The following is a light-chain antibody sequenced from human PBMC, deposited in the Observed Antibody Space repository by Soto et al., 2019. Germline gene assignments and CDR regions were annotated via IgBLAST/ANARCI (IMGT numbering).Light chain of an antibody. CDR1: SSDVGSYNR. Sequence: QSALTQPPSVSGSPGQSVTISCSGTSSDVGSYNRVSWYQQPPGTAPKLIIYEVSYRPSGVPDRFSGSKSGNAASLTISGLQANDDAHYYCLSYSSGNTIVFGRGTKLTVL. CDR3: LSYSSGNTIV. CDR2: EVS. J-gene: IGLJ3*02. V-gene: IGLV2-18*02.